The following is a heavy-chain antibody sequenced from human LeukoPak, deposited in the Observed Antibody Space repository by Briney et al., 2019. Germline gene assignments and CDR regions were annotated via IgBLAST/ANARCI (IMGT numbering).Heavy chain of an antibody. D-gene: IGHD3-22*01. CDR1: GGSISSYY. CDR3: ARADSSGYYFVIDY. V-gene: IGHV4-59*01. Sequence: SETLSLTCTVSGGSISSYYWGWIRQPPGKGLEWIGYIYYSGSTNYNPSLKSRVTISVDTSKNQFSLKLSSVTAADTAVYYCARADSSGYYFVIDYWGQGTLVTVSS. CDR2: IYYSGST. J-gene: IGHJ4*02.